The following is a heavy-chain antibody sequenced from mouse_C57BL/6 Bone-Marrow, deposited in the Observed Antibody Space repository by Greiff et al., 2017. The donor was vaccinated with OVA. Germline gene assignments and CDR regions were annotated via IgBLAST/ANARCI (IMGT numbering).Heavy chain of an antibody. Sequence: QVQLKQSGAELVRPGTSVKMSCKASGYTFTNYWIGWAKQRPGHGLEWIGDIYPGGGYTNYNEKFKGKATLTADKSASTDYMQFSSMTSEDSAIYYSARGTTVDSYYYAMDYWGQGTSVTVSS. J-gene: IGHJ4*01. CDR1: GYTFTNYW. CDR3: ARGTTVDSYYYAMDY. CDR2: IYPGGGYT. D-gene: IGHD1-1*01. V-gene: IGHV1-63*01.